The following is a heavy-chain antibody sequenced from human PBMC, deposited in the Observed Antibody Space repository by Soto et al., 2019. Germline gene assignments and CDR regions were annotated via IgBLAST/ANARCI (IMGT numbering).Heavy chain of an antibody. CDR2: IYHSGST. J-gene: IGHJ6*03. Sequence: SETLSLTCAVSGGSISSSNWWSWVRQPPGKGLEWIGEIYHSGSTYYNPSLKSRVTISVDTSKNQFSLKLSSVTAADTAVYYCARFYGSGSYYVGPGYYYMDVWGKGTTVTVSS. D-gene: IGHD3-10*01. V-gene: IGHV4-4*02. CDR3: ARFYGSGSYYVGPGYYYMDV. CDR1: GGSISSSNW.